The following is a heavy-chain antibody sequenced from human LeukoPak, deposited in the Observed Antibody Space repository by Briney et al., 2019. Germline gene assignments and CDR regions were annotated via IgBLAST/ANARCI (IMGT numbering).Heavy chain of an antibody. V-gene: IGHV4-4*09. Sequence: SETLSLTCTVSGASISNYYWSWIRQPPGKGLEWIGYIYFSGSTNYNPSLKSRVTISEDTSKNQFSLKLSSVTAADTAVYLCARWYYVSGSGNFDYWGQGTLVTVSS. D-gene: IGHD3-10*01. CDR3: ARWYYVSGSGNFDY. CDR2: IYFSGST. J-gene: IGHJ4*02. CDR1: GASISNYY.